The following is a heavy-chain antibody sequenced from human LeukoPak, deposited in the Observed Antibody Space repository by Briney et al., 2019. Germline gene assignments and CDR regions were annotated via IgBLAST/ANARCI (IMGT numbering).Heavy chain of an antibody. CDR2: ISVSSSSL. CDR3: AKSFWWFGEFSPFDY. D-gene: IGHD3-10*01. J-gene: IGHJ4*02. Sequence: GGSLRLSCAASGFTLSSYEMNWVRQAPGKGLEWVSSISVSSSSLYYADSVKGRFTISRDNAKNSLYLQMNSLRAEDTAVYYCAKSFWWFGEFSPFDYWGQGTLVTVSS. CDR1: GFTLSSYE. V-gene: IGHV3-21*01.